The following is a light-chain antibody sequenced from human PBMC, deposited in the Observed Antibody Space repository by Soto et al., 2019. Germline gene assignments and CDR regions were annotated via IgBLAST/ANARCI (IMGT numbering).Light chain of an antibody. Sequence: DKQITQSPSTLSAYIGDRVTITCRASQTISNWLAWYQQKPGKAPKVLIYDASTLDGGVPSRFSGSGSGTDFTLTISSLQPDDFAIYYCQQYNSYWTFGHGTKVDIK. CDR1: QTISNW. CDR2: DAS. V-gene: IGKV1-5*01. J-gene: IGKJ1*01. CDR3: QQYNSYWT.